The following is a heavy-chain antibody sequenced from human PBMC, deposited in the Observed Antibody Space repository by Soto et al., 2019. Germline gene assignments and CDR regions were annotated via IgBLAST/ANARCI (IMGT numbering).Heavy chain of an antibody. V-gene: IGHV4-34*01. Sequence: SETLSLTCAVYGGSFSGYYWSWIRQPPGKGLEWIGEINHSGGTNYNPSLKSRVTISVDTSKNQFSLKLSSVTAADTAVYYCARARYYDILTGPRANWFDPWGQGTLVTVSS. CDR3: ARARYYDILTGPRANWFDP. D-gene: IGHD3-9*01. J-gene: IGHJ5*02. CDR1: GGSFSGYY. CDR2: INHSGGT.